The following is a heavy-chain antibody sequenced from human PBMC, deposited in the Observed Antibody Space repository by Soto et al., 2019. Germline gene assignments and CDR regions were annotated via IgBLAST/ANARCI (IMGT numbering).Heavy chain of an antibody. CDR1: GFTFSNYW. CDR2: INGDGSST. D-gene: IGHD2-8*01. Sequence: VQLVESGGGLVQPGGSLRLSCAASGFTFSNYWMHWVRQAPGKGLVWVSRINGDGSSTSYADSVKGRFTISRDNTKNTLYLHMNSLRAEDTAVYYCAGRDCTNGVCYFYWGQGTLVTVSS. J-gene: IGHJ4*02. V-gene: IGHV3-74*01. CDR3: AGRDCTNGVCYFY.